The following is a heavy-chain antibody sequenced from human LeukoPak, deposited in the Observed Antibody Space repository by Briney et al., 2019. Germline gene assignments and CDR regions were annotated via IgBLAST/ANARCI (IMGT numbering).Heavy chain of an antibody. Sequence: ASVKVSCKASGYTFTKYGITWVRQAPGQGLEWMGWISTYNGNTNYAQKLQGRVTMTTDTSTSTAYMELRSLISDDAAVYYCTRGDDYGDYWGLYWGQGTLVTVSS. CDR2: ISTYNGNT. J-gene: IGHJ4*02. CDR3: TRGDDYGDYWGLY. D-gene: IGHD4-17*01. V-gene: IGHV1-18*01. CDR1: GYTFTKYG.